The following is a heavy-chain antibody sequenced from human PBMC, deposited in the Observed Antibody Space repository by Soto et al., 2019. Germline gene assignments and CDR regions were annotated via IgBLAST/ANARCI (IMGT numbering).Heavy chain of an antibody. CDR3: ARGVKMDTPHRQYFDY. CDR1: GYSFTSYW. Sequence: PGESLKISCQGSGYSFTSYWVTWVRQMPGRGLEWVARIDPRDSSTNYSPSFRGHVTISADRSISTAYLQWSSLQASDTAIYYCARGVKMDTPHRQYFDYWGQGDLVTGSS. V-gene: IGHV5-10-1*01. D-gene: IGHD5-18*01. CDR2: IDPRDSST. J-gene: IGHJ4*02.